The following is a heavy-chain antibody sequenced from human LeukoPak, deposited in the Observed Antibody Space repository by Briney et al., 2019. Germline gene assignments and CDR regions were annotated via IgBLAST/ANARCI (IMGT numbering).Heavy chain of an antibody. D-gene: IGHD3-10*01. V-gene: IGHV4-61*01. CDR3: ARRYGSGSSGTFDY. CDR1: GGSMRSSSYY. Sequence: SETLSLTCTVSGGSMRSSSYYWSWIRQPPGKGLEWIAYIYYSGSTNYNPSLKSRVTISVDTSKNQFSLKLSSVTAADTAVYYCARRYGSGSSGTFDYWGQGTLVTVSS. CDR2: IYYSGST. J-gene: IGHJ4*02.